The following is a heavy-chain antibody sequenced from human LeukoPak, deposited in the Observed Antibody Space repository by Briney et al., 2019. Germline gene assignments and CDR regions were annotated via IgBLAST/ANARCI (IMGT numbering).Heavy chain of an antibody. CDR2: IWYDGSNQ. CDR3: ARDHGYSGYDYYFDY. J-gene: IGHJ4*02. D-gene: IGHD5-12*01. V-gene: IGHV3-33*01. Sequence: GGSLRLSCAASGFTFSTYVMHWVRQAPGKGLEWAAVIWYDGSNQNYADSVKGRFTISRDNSKNTLYLQMNSLRAEDTAVYYCARDHGYSGYDYYFDYWGQGTLVTVSS. CDR1: GFTFSTYV.